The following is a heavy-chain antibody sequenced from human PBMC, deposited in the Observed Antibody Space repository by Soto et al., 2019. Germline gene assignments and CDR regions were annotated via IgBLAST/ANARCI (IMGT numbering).Heavy chain of an antibody. D-gene: IGHD2-8*01. V-gene: IGHV1-8*01. CDR3: AKGGALILNDFDY. J-gene: IGHJ4*02. CDR2: MNPTSGNT. CDR1: GYTFTSYD. Sequence: ASVKVSCKASGYTFTSYDINWVRQATRQGLEWMGWMNPTSGNTGYAQKFQGRVTMTRNTSISTTYMELSSLRSEDTAVYYCAKGGALILNDFDYWGQGTLVTVSS.